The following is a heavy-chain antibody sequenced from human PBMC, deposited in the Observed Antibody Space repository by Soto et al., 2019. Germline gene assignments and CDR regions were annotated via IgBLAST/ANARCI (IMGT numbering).Heavy chain of an antibody. Sequence: QVQLVQSGAEVKKPGASVKVSCKASGYTFTSYGISWVRQAPGQGLEWRGWISAYNGNTKNAQKIQGVVSLTTDTPTSPAYMELRSLSSDDMAVYYCARRATPMDVLGQGTTVTVS. CDR1: GYTFTSYG. CDR2: ISAYNGNT. V-gene: IGHV1-18*03. CDR3: ARRATPMDV. J-gene: IGHJ6*02.